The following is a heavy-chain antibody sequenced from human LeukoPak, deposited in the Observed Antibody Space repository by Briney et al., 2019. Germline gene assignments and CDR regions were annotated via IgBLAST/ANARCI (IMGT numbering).Heavy chain of an antibody. CDR1: GYTFTSYG. CDR3: ARVGWEQLVRF. Sequence: GASVKVSCKASGYTFTSYGISWVRQAPGQGLEWMGWISAYNGNTNYAQKFQGRVTMTRDTSISTAYMELSRLRSDDTAVYYCARVGWEQLVRFWGQGTLVTVSS. J-gene: IGHJ4*02. CDR2: ISAYNGNT. D-gene: IGHD6-6*01. V-gene: IGHV1-18*01.